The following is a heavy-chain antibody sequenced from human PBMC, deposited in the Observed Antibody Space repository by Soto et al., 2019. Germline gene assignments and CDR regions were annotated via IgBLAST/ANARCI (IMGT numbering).Heavy chain of an antibody. CDR1: GFPFSTYW. CDR2: INNDGSTT. J-gene: IGHJ6*02. Sequence: HPGGSLRLSCAASGFPFSTYWMHWVRQAPGKGPVWVSRINNDGSTTRYADSVKGRFTISRDNAKNTLYLQMNSLRAEDTAVYYCASQGLYYYGLDVWGQGTTVTVSS. CDR3: ASQGLYYYGLDV. V-gene: IGHV3-74*01.